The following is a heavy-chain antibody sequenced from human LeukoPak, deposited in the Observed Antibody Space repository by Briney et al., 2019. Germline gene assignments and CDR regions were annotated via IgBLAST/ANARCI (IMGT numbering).Heavy chain of an antibody. D-gene: IGHD3-16*01. V-gene: IGHV4-4*09. CDR3: ARFTYTTRPSDV. CDR1: GGSISGYY. CDR2: IYSCGSH. J-gene: IGHJ6*04. Sequence: SETLSLTCSVSGGSISGYYWSWLRQPPGQTLEWIGYIYSCGSHNYNPPLQSRVAMPVDTSMNQFSLRLSSVTAADTAVYYCARFTYTTRPSDVWGKGTTVTVSS.